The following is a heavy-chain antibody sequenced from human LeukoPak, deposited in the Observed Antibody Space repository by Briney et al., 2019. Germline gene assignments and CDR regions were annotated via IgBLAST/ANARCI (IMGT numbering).Heavy chain of an antibody. V-gene: IGHV4-61*02. CDR2: ISSSGST. Sequence: PSETLSLTCTVSGDSLSSGDYYWSWIRQPAGKGLEWIGRISSSGSTNYNPSLKGRVTLSVDTSKNQFSLKLSSVTAADTAVYFCARGPYSYDSSGAVDIWGQGTMVTVSS. CDR3: ARGPYSYDSSGAVDI. J-gene: IGHJ3*02. CDR1: GDSLSSGDYY. D-gene: IGHD3-22*01.